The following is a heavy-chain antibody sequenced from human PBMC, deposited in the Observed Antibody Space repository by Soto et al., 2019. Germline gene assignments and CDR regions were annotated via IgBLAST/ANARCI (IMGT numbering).Heavy chain of an antibody. CDR1: GFTFSDHY. CDR3: ALLRGLTGC. J-gene: IGHJ4*02. Sequence: PGGSLRLACAASGFTFSDHYMDWVRQAPGKGLEWVGRIRNKADRYATHYAASVKGRFTVSRDDSKNSLYLQMNNLKAEDTAVYYCALLRGLTGCWGQGTLVTVSS. V-gene: IGHV3-72*01. D-gene: IGHD5-12*01. CDR2: IRNKADRYAT.